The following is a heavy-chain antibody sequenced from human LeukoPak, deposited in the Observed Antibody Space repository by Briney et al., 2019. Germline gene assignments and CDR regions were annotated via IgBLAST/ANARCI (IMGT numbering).Heavy chain of an antibody. V-gene: IGHV3-23*01. CDR3: AKGRNSYGREGAFDI. J-gene: IGHJ3*02. CDR1: GFTFSNYA. Sequence: GGSPRLSCAASGFTFSNYAMAWVRQAPGRGLEWVSAISGTSGNLYYGDSVKGRFTVSRDNSKDTLYLQMNSLRAEDAAVYYCAKGRNSYGREGAFDIWGQGTMVTVSS. CDR2: ISGTSGNL. D-gene: IGHD5-18*01.